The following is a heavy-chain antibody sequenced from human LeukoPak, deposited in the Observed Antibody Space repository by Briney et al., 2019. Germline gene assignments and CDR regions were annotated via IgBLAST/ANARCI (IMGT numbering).Heavy chain of an antibody. J-gene: IGHJ6*02. CDR1: GGSISSYY. V-gene: IGHV4-59*01. D-gene: IGHD1-1*01. Sequence: SETLSLTCTVSGGSISSYYWSWIRQPPGKGLEWIGYIYYSGSTNYNPSLKSRVTISVDTSKNQFSLKLSSVTAADTAVYYCARDWQLQTRSVHYYYYYGMDVWGQGTTVTVSS. CDR2: IYYSGST. CDR3: ARDWQLQTRSVHYYYYYGMDV.